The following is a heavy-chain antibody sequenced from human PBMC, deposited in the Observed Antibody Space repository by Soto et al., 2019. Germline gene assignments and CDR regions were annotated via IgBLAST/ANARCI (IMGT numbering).Heavy chain of an antibody. D-gene: IGHD3-10*01. V-gene: IGHV3-23*01. CDR1: GFTFSSYA. J-gene: IGHJ4*02. CDR2: ISGSGGST. CDR3: AKDHILGFGELLHYDY. Sequence: GSLRLSCAASGFTFSSYAMSWVRQAPGKGLEWVSAISGSGGSTYYADSVKGRFTISRDNSKNTLYLQMNSLRAEDTAVYYCAKDHILGFGELLHYDYWGQGTLVTVSS.